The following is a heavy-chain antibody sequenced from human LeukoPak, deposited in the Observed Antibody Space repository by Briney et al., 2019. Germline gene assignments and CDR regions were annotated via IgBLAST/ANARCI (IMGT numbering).Heavy chain of an antibody. CDR3: ATGRITSSLDP. D-gene: IGHD3-10*01. Sequence: ASVKVSCKASGYTFTGNYMHWVRQAPGKGLEWMGGFDPEDGETIYAQKFQGRVTMTEDTSTDTAYMELSSLRSEDAAVYYCATGRITSSLDPWGQGTLVTVSS. CDR2: FDPEDGET. J-gene: IGHJ5*02. CDR1: GYTFTGNY. V-gene: IGHV1-24*01.